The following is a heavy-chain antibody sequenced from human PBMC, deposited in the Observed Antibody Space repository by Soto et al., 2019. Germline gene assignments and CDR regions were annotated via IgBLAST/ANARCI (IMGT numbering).Heavy chain of an antibody. CDR1: GYTFTGYF. J-gene: IGHJ4*02. V-gene: IGHV1-2*04. CDR2: INPNSGGT. Sequence: ASVKVCCKASGYTFTGYFMHWVRQAPGQGLEWMGWINPNSGGTNYAQKFQGWVTMTRDTSISTAYMELSRLRSDDTAVYYCARDLQLRVCDYWGQGTLVTVSS. D-gene: IGHD1-7*01. CDR3: ARDLQLRVCDY.